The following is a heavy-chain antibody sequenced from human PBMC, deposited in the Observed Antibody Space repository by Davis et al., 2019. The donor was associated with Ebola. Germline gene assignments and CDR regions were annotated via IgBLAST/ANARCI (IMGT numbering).Heavy chain of an antibody. CDR2: INPSGGST. V-gene: IGHV1-46*01. D-gene: IGHD5-18*01. CDR1: GYTFTSYG. CDR3: ASGYSYGYGFDP. J-gene: IGHJ5*02. Sequence: AASVKVSCKASGYTFTSYGISWVRQAPGQGLEWMGIINPSGGSTSYAQKFQGRVTMTRDTSTSTVYMELSSLRSEDTAVYYCASGYSYGYGFDPWGQGTLVTVSS.